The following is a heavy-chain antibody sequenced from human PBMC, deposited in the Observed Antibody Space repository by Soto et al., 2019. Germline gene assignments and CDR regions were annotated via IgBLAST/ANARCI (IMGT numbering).Heavy chain of an antibody. Sequence: PGGSLRLCCAASGFTFSSYSMNWVRQAPGKGLEWVSYISSSSSTIYYADSVKGRFTISRDNAKNSLYLQMNSLRAEDTAVYYCASLAAVGYYYYYYMDVWGKGTTVTVSS. J-gene: IGHJ6*03. CDR1: GFTFSSYS. CDR3: ASLAAVGYYYYYYMDV. D-gene: IGHD6-13*01. CDR2: ISSSSSTI. V-gene: IGHV3-48*01.